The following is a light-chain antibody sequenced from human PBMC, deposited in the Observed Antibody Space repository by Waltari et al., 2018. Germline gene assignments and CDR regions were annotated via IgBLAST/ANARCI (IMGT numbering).Light chain of an antibody. V-gene: IGLV2-14*02. J-gene: IGLJ2*01. CDR2: DVT. CDR1: SSDVGRYDL. CDR3: SSYRSSTTPIPV. Sequence: QSALTQPASVSGSPGQSITISCPGTSSDVGRYDLVSWYQQHPAKAPKLMIYDVTKRPSGVSSRFSASKSGNTASLTISGLQSEDEADYFCSSYRSSTTPIPVFGGGTKLTVL.